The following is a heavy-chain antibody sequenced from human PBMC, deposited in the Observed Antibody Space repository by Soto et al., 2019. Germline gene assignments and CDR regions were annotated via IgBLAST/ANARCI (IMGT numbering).Heavy chain of an antibody. CDR2: ISGSGGST. V-gene: IGHV3-23*01. D-gene: IGHD3-10*02. CDR3: AKTLFGEYYFDY. Sequence: EMQLLESGGGLVQPGGSLRLSCAASGFTFSSYAMSWVRQAPGKGLEWVSAISGSGGSTYYADSVKGRFTISRDNSKNTLYLQMNSLRAEDTAVYYCAKTLFGEYYFDYWGQGTLVTVSS. CDR1: GFTFSSYA. J-gene: IGHJ4*02.